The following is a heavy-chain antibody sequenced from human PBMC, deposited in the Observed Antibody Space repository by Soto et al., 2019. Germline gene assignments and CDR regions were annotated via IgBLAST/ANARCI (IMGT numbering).Heavy chain of an antibody. CDR3: ARVPQQQLVRHNWFDP. CDR2: INAGNGNT. V-gene: IGHV1-3*01. J-gene: IGHJ5*02. Sequence: ASVKVSYKASGYTFTSYAMHWVRQAPGQRLEWMGWINAGNGNTKYSQKFQGRVIITRDTSASTAYMELSSLRSEDTAVYYCARVPQQQLVRHNWFDPWGQGTLVTVSS. D-gene: IGHD6-13*01. CDR1: GYTFTSYA.